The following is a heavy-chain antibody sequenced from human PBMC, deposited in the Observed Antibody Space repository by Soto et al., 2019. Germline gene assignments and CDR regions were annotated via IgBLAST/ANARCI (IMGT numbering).Heavy chain of an antibody. D-gene: IGHD4-4*01. CDR2: IWYDGSNK. J-gene: IGHJ6*02. V-gene: IGHV3-33*01. Sequence: GESLKISCAASGFTFSSYGMHWVRQAPGKGLEWVAVIWYDGSNKYYADSVKGRFTISRDNSKNTLYLQMNSLRAEDTAVYYCAREGDYSLLYLSYYYYGMDVWGQGTTVTVSS. CDR3: AREGDYSLLYLSYYYYGMDV. CDR1: GFTFSSYG.